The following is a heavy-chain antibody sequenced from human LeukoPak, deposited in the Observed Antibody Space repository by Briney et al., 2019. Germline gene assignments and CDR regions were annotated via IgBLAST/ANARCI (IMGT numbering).Heavy chain of an antibody. CDR1: GGSISSSSYY. CDR3: AREELLDFWSGYYFDY. D-gene: IGHD3-3*01. V-gene: IGHV4-39*07. CDR2: IYYSGST. Sequence: SETLSLTCTVSGGSISSSSYYWGWIRQPPGKGLEWIGSIYYSGSTYYNPSLKSRVTISVDTSKNQFSLKLSSVTAADTAVYYCAREELLDFWSGYYFDYWGQGTLVTVSS. J-gene: IGHJ4*02.